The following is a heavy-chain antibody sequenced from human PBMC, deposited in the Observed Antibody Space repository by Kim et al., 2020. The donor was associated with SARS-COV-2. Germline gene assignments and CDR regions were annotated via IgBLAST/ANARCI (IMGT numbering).Heavy chain of an antibody. D-gene: IGHD1-26*01. CDR2: IYHSGST. V-gene: IGHV4-30-2*01. CDR1: GGSISSGGYS. CDR3: ARSDPSYSGSYAPNWFDP. Sequence: SETLSLTCAVSGGSISSGGYSWSWIRQPPGKGLEWIGYIYHSGSTYYNPSLKSRVTISVDRSKNQFSLKLSSVTAADTAVYYCARSDPSYSGSYAPNWFDPWGQGTLVTVSS. J-gene: IGHJ5*02.